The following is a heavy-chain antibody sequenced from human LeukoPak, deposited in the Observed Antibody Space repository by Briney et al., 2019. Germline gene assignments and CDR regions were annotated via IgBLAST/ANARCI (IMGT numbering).Heavy chain of an antibody. J-gene: IGHJ5*02. Sequence: GGSLRLSCAGSGCTFSSYAMSWVRQAPGKGLEWVSAICGSGGSTYYADSVKGRFTISRDNSKNTLYLQMNSLRAEDTAVYYCAKDTGKYGGDWFDPWGQGTLVTVSS. CDR2: ICGSGGST. D-gene: IGHD3-10*01. CDR3: AKDTGKYGGDWFDP. CDR1: GCTFSSYA. V-gene: IGHV3-23*01.